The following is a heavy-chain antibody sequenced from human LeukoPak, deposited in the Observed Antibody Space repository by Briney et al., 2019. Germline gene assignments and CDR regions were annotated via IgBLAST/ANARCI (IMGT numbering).Heavy chain of an antibody. CDR3: ARGGLRGATPDY. V-gene: IGHV3-74*01. CDR1: GFTFSSYS. CDR2: SYSDGSST. Sequence: GGSLRLSCAASGFTFSSYSMNWVRQAPGKGLVWVSCSYSDGSSTSDADSVKGRFTISRDNAKNTLYLQMNSLRAEDTAVYYCARGGLRGATPDYWGQGTLVTVSS. D-gene: IGHD1-26*01. J-gene: IGHJ4*02.